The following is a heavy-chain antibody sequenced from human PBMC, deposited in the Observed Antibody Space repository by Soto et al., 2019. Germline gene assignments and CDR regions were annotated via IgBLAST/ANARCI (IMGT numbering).Heavy chain of an antibody. CDR3: ARPDGPLDDY. Sequence: ASVKVSCKASGYTFTYYAVHWVLHAPGQRLEWMGWINAGNGNTKYSQKFQGRVTITRDTSASTAYMELSSLRSEDTAVYYCARPDGPLDDYWGQGTQVTVSS. J-gene: IGHJ4*02. CDR2: INAGNGNT. CDR1: GYTFTYYA. V-gene: IGHV1-3*01.